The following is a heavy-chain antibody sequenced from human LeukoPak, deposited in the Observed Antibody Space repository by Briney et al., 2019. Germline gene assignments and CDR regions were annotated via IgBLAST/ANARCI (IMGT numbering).Heavy chain of an antibody. Sequence: GGSLRLSCAASGFTFRNYAMNWVRQAPGKGLEWVSFISSSSTYIYYADSVKGRFTISRDNSKNTLYLQMNSLRAEDTAVYYCARARSSYGYGDAFDIWGQGTMVTVSS. CDR2: ISSSSTYI. V-gene: IGHV3-21*01. CDR1: GFTFRNYA. D-gene: IGHD5-18*01. J-gene: IGHJ3*02. CDR3: ARARSSYGYGDAFDI.